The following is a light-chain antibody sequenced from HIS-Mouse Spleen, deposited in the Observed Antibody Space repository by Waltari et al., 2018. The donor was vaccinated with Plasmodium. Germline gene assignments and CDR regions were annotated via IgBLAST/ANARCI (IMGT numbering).Light chain of an antibody. CDR1: SSDVGGYNY. V-gene: IGLV2-14*03. J-gene: IGLJ2*01. Sequence: QSALTQPASVSGSPGQSITISCTGTSSDVGGYNYVSWYQQHPGKAPQRMIYAVSNRPSGVSNRFSGSKSGNTASLTISGLQAEDEADYYCSSYTSSSTLVFGGGTKLTVL. CDR3: SSYTSSSTLV. CDR2: AVS.